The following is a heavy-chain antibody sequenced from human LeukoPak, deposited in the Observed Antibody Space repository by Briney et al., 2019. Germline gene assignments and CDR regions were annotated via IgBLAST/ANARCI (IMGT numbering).Heavy chain of an antibody. CDR3: AGYYDFWSY. D-gene: IGHD3-3*01. CDR1: GFTFSSYV. V-gene: IGHV3-23*01. J-gene: IGHJ4*02. CDR2: ISGSGGST. Sequence: PGGSLRLSCAASGFTFSSYVTSWVRQAPGKGLEWVSAISGSGGSTYYADSVKGRFAISRDNSKNTLYLQMNSLRAEDTAVYYCAGYYDFWSYWGQGTLVTVSS.